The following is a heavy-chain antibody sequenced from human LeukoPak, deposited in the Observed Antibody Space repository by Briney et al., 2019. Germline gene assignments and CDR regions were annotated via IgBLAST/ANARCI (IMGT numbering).Heavy chain of an antibody. D-gene: IGHD3-10*01. J-gene: IGHJ4*02. Sequence: PGGSLRLSCAASGFTFSSSGMSWVRQAPGKGLEWVSSISYSGDNTYYADSVKGRFTISRDNFKNTLYLQMNSLRAEDMAFYYCAKVRYGSGSYTFDYWGQGTLVTVSS. V-gene: IGHV3-23*01. CDR1: GFTFSSSG. CDR3: AKVRYGSGSYTFDY. CDR2: ISYSGDNT.